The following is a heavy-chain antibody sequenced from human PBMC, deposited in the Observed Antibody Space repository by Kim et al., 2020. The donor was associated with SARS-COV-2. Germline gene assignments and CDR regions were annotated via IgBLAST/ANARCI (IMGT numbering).Heavy chain of an antibody. Sequence: VKGRFTISRDNSKNTLYLQMSSLRAEDTAVYYCARGEYRGRYSSSSVCFYWGQGTLVTVSS. D-gene: IGHD6-6*01. V-gene: IGHV3-30*07. CDR3: ARGEYRGRYSSSSVCFY. J-gene: IGHJ4*02.